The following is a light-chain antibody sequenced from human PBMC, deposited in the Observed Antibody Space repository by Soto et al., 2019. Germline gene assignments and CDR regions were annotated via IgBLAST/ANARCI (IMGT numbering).Light chain of an antibody. CDR2: DVS. V-gene: IGLV2-11*01. Sequence: QSALTQPRSVSGSPGQSVTISCTGTSSDVGGYDYVSWYQQHPGKAPKLMISDVSKRPSGVPDRFSGSKSGNTASLTISGLQAEDEADYYCCSYAGSYTLVVFGGGTKLTVL. CDR3: CSYAGSYTLVV. J-gene: IGLJ2*01. CDR1: SSDVGGYDY.